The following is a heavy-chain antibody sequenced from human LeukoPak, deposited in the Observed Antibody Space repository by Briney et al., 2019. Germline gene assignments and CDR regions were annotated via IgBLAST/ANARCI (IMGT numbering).Heavy chain of an antibody. J-gene: IGHJ4*02. CDR3: ARGRSAFRFLEWPPFDY. Sequence: SETLSLTCAVYGGSFSGYYWSWIRQPPGKGLEWIGEINHSGSTNYDPSLKSRVTISVDTSKNQFSLKLSSVTAADTAVYYCARGRSAFRFLEWPPFDYWGQGTLVTVSS. CDR1: GGSFSGYY. D-gene: IGHD3-3*01. V-gene: IGHV4-34*01. CDR2: INHSGST.